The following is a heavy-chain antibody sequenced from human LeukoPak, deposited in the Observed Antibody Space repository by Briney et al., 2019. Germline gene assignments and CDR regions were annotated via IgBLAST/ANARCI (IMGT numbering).Heavy chain of an antibody. CDR2: MYYTGSS. CDR1: GGSISPYY. J-gene: IGHJ4*02. V-gene: IGHV4-59*01. Sequence: PSETLSLTCTFSGGSISPYYWSWIRQSPGKGLEWIGYMYYTGSSKYNPSLKSRVTISVDTSKNQFSLKLSSVTAADTAVYYCARGTYYYDSSGYYFDYWGQGTLVTVSS. CDR3: ARGTYYYDSSGYYFDY. D-gene: IGHD3-22*01.